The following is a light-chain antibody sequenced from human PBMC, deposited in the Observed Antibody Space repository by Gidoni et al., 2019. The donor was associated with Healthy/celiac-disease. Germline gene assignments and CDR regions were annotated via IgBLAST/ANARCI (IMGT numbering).Light chain of an antibody. CDR3: QKKGT. Sequence: DIQMTQSPSTLSASVGDRVTITCRASQSISSWLAWYQQKPGKAPKLLIYKASSLESGVPSRFSGSGSGTEFTLTISSLQPDDFATYYCQKKGTFGQGTKVEIK. CDR1: QSISSW. V-gene: IGKV1-5*03. CDR2: KAS. J-gene: IGKJ1*01.